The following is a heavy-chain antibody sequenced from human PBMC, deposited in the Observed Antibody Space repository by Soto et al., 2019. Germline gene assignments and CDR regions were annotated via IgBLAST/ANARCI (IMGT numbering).Heavy chain of an antibody. J-gene: IGHJ4*02. CDR1: GGTFSSYA. CDR3: ASRPHHSRSWYFFDY. V-gene: IGHV1-69*13. D-gene: IGHD6-13*01. Sequence: ASVKVSCKASGGTFSSYAISWVRQAPGQGLEWMGWIIPIFGTANYAQKFQGRVTITADESTSTAYMELSSLRSEDTAGYYCASRPHHSRSWYFFDYWGQGTLVTLSS. CDR2: IIPIFGTA.